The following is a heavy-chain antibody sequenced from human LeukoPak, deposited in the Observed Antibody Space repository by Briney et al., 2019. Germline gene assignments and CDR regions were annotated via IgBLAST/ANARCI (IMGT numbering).Heavy chain of an antibody. CDR3: ARDGRYNLNYADY. J-gene: IGHJ4*02. V-gene: IGHV1-2*02. CDR1: GYTFTGYY. CDR2: INPNSGGT. D-gene: IGHD1-20*01. Sequence: GASVKVSCKASGYTFTGYYMHWVRQAPGQGLEWMGWINPNSGGTSYAQKFQGRVTMTRDTSISTAYMELSRLRSDDTAVYYCARDGRYNLNYADYWGQGTLVTVSS.